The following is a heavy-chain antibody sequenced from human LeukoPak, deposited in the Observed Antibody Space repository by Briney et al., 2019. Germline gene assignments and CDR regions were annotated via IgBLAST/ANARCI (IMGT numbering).Heavy chain of an antibody. V-gene: IGHV4-61*02. D-gene: IGHD3-22*01. J-gene: IGHJ3*02. CDR1: GDSISSGSYY. CDR3: ARGGYYDSSGYYVDAFDI. CDR2: IYTSGST. Sequence: SQTLSLTCTVSGDSISSGSYYWSWIRQPAGKGLEWIGRIYTSGSTNYNPSLKSRVTISVDTSENQFSLKLSSVTAADTAVYYCARGGYYDSSGYYVDAFDIWGQGTMVTVSS.